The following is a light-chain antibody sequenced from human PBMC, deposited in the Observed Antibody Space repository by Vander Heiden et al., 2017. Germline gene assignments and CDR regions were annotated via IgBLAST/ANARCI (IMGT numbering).Light chain of an antibody. Sequence: SYELTQPPSVSVPPGQAASITCSGNNLGDKFVSWYQHKPGQSPVLVMDQDRRRPSGIPDRFAASHSGDTATLTIGDIQAMDEADYYCQAWDSSVLYVFGSGTKVTVL. J-gene: IGLJ1*01. CDR3: QAWDSSVLYV. CDR1: NLGDKF. CDR2: QDR. V-gene: IGLV3-1*01.